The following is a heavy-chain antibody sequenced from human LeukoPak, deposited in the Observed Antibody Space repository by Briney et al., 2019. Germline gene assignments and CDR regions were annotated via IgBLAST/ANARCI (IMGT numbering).Heavy chain of an antibody. Sequence: GGSLRLSCAASGFTFTKYAMHWVRQAPGKGLEWVAVIWYDGSNKYYADSVKGRFTISRDNSKNTLYLQMNSLRAEDTAVYYCARDPGFLDYYDSSGYYPLGFDYWGQGTLVTVSS. D-gene: IGHD3-22*01. CDR1: GFTFTKYA. J-gene: IGHJ4*02. CDR3: ARDPGFLDYYDSSGYYPLGFDY. CDR2: IWYDGSNK. V-gene: IGHV3-33*08.